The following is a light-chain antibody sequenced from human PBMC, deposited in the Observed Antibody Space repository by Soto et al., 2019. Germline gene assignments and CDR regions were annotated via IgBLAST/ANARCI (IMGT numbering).Light chain of an antibody. V-gene: IGKV1-9*01. Sequence: DIQLTQSPSFLSASVGDRVTITCRASQGISSSLAWYQQKPGEAPKLLIYAASTLQSGVPSRFSGSGYGTELTLTISSLQPEDFTSYYCQLLDSFPLTFGQGTRLEIK. J-gene: IGKJ5*01. CDR1: QGISSS. CDR3: QLLDSFPLT. CDR2: AAS.